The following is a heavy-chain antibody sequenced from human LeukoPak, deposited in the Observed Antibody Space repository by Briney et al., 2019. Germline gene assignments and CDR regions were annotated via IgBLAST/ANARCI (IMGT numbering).Heavy chain of an antibody. CDR2: INPSGGST. V-gene: IGHV1-46*01. J-gene: IGHJ4*02. D-gene: IGHD2-15*01. CDR3: ASQTNGRRYCSGGSCHPFDY. Sequence: GASVKVSCKASGYTFTSYYMHWVRQAPGQGLEWMGIINPSGGSTSYAQKFQGRVTMTRDTSTSTVYMELSSLGSEDTAVYYCASQTNGRRYCSGGSCHPFDYWGQGTLVTVSS. CDR1: GYTFTSYY.